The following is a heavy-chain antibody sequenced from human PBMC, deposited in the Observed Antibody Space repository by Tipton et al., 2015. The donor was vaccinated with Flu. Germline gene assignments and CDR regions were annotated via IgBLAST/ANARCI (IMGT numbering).Heavy chain of an antibody. Sequence: TLSLTCAVFGESFSGYNWNWIRQAPGKGLEWIGEITHSGDTNYNPSLKSRVIISVDMSKNHFSLKLSSVTAADTAVYYCARAQHYDSNAYYYYYMDVWDKGATVTVSS. J-gene: IGHJ6*03. CDR3: ARAQHYDSNAYYYYYMDV. CDR1: GESFSGYN. V-gene: IGHV4-34*01. CDR2: ITHSGDT. D-gene: IGHD3-22*01.